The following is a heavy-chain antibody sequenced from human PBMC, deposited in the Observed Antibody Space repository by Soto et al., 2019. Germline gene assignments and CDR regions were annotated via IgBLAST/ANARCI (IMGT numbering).Heavy chain of an antibody. Sequence: SETLSLTCAVSGSFISSGNYWGWIRKPPGKGLEWIGSIFHGGNTYYNPSLKSQVTISVDKSKNQFSLKMYSVAAADTAVYYCARARFFASGRRDYYNGLDVWGQGTTVTVSS. J-gene: IGHJ6*02. CDR2: IFHGGNT. CDR1: GSFISSGNY. V-gene: IGHV4-38-2*01. D-gene: IGHD3-10*01. CDR3: ARARFFASGRRDYYNGLDV.